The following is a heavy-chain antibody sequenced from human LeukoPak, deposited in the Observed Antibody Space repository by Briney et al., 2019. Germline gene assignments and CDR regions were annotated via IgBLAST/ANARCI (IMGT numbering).Heavy chain of an antibody. CDR3: ARRAKQLELRGWFDP. Sequence: SETLSLTXTVSGGSISSYYWSWIRQPPGKGLEWIGCIYYSGSTNYNPSLKSRVTISVDTSKNQFSLKLSSVTAADTAVYYCARRAKQLELRGWFDPWGQGTLVTVSS. J-gene: IGHJ5*02. D-gene: IGHD1-7*01. CDR2: IYYSGST. CDR1: GGSISSYY. V-gene: IGHV4-59*01.